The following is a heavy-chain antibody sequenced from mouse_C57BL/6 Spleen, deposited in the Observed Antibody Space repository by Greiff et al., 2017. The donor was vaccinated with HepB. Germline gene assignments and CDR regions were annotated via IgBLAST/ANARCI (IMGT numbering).Heavy chain of an antibody. V-gene: IGHV1-82*01. J-gene: IGHJ3*01. D-gene: IGHD2-1*01. CDR1: GYEFSSSW. CDR2: IYPGDGDT. Sequence: VQIQQSGPELVKPGASVKISCKASGYEFSSSWMNWVKQRPGKGLEWIGRIYPGDGDTNYNGKFKGKATLTADKSSSTAYMQLSSLTSEDSAVYFCARKDGNYVPFAYWGQGTLVTVSA. CDR3: ARKDGNYVPFAY.